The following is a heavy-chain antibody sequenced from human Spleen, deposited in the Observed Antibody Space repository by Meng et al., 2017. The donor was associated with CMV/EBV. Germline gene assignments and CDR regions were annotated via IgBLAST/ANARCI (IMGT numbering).Heavy chain of an antibody. CDR3: ARGSSYYDILTGYYSWWFDP. Sequence: GESLKISCAASGFTFSSYSMNWVRQAPGKGLEWVSSISSSSSYIYYADSVKGRFTISRDNAKNSLYLQMNSLRAEDTAVYYCARGSSYYDILTGYYSWWFDPWGQGTLVTVSS. V-gene: IGHV3-21*01. CDR2: ISSSSSYI. CDR1: GFTFSSYS. D-gene: IGHD3-9*01. J-gene: IGHJ5*02.